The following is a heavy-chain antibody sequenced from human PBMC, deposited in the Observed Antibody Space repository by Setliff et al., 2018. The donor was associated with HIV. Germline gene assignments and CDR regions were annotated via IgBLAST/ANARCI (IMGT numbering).Heavy chain of an antibody. CDR2: MNPNSGNT. CDR3: ASSWSRVPYYGLDV. CDR1: GSTFSTYD. D-gene: IGHD6-13*01. J-gene: IGHJ6*02. Sequence: ASVKVSCKASGSTFSTYDINWVRQAPGQGPEWMGWMNPNSGNTGYAPKLQGRVTMTRNTSISTAYMELSSLRSDDTAVYYCASSWSRVPYYGLDVWGQGTAVTVSS. V-gene: IGHV1-8*01.